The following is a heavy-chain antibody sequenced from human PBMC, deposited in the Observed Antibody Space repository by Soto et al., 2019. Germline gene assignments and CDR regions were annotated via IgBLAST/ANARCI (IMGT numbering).Heavy chain of an antibody. J-gene: IGHJ5*02. V-gene: IGHV3-30-3*01. CDR3: ARRYKDGRRDCISTSCLFDP. D-gene: IGHD2-2*01. Sequence: QVQLVESGGGVVQPGRSLRLSCAASGFTFSTYAMHWVRQAPGKGLEWVAVISYDGSKKYYADSVKGRFTVSRDNSKNTXYXXMNSLRAEDTAVYYCARRYKDGRRDCISTSCLFDPWGQGTLVTVSS. CDR2: ISYDGSKK. CDR1: GFTFSTYA.